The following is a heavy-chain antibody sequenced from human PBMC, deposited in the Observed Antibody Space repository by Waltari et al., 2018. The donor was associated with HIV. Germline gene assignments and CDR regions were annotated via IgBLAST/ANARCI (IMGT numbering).Heavy chain of an antibody. V-gene: IGHV3-23*01. CDR3: AKGAFDMVVVSALDS. CDR2: ISGSGSTT. CDR1: GFTFSSYA. Sequence: QLLESGGGLVQPGGSLRLSCAASGFTFSSYAMSWVRQAPGKGLQWVSIISGSGSTTYSADSVKGRVTISRDNSENTLYLQINSLRAEDTAVYYCAKGAFDMVVVSALDSWGHGTLVTVSS. D-gene: IGHD2-21*01. J-gene: IGHJ5*01.